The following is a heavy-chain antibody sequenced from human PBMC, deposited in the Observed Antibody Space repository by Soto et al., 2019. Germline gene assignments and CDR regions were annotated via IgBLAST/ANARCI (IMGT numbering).Heavy chain of an antibody. D-gene: IGHD6-6*01. V-gene: IGHV5-51*01. J-gene: IGHJ6*02. Sequence: XESLKISCKGSGYSFTSYWIGWVRQMPGKGLEWMGIIYPGDSDTRYSPSFQGQVTISADKSISTAYLQWSSLKASDTAMYYCASQDSSSPGYYYGMDAWGQGTTVTVSS. CDR2: IYPGDSDT. CDR1: GYSFTSYW. CDR3: ASQDSSSPGYYYGMDA.